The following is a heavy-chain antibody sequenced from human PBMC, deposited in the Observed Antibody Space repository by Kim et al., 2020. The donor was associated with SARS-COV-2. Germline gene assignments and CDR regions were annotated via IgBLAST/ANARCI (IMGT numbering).Heavy chain of an antibody. CDR3: ARGRLSYDFWSGYRHNWFDP. CDR1: GGSFSGYY. D-gene: IGHD3-3*01. V-gene: IGHV4-34*01. J-gene: IGHJ5*02. Sequence: SETLSLTCAVYGGSFSGYYWSWIRQPPGKGLEWIGEINHSGSTNYNPSLKSRVTISVDTSKNQFSLKLSSVTAADTAVYYCARGRLSYDFWSGYRHNWFDPWGQGTLVTVSS. CDR2: INHSGST.